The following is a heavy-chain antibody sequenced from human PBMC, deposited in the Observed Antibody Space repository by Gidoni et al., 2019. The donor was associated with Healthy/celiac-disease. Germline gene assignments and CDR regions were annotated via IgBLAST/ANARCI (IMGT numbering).Heavy chain of an antibody. Sequence: QVQLQQWGAGLLKPSETLSLTCAVYGGSFSGYYWSWIRQPPGKGLEWIGEINHSGSTNYNPSLKSRVTISVDTSKNQFSLKLSSVTAADTAVYYCAATMTTVTTWGAFDIWGQGTMVTVSS. CDR1: GGSFSGYY. D-gene: IGHD4-17*01. CDR3: AATMTTVTTWGAFDI. V-gene: IGHV4-34*01. CDR2: INHSGST. J-gene: IGHJ3*02.